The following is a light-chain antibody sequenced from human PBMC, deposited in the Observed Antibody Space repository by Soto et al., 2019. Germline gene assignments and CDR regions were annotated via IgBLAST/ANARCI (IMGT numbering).Light chain of an antibody. CDR2: GAS. Sequence: EIVLTQSPGTLSLSPGERATRSCRASQRVSSSYLAWYQQKPGQAPRLLIYGASSRATGIPDRFSGSGSGTDFTLTISRLEPEDFAVYYCQQYGSSPWTFGQGTKVEIK. J-gene: IGKJ1*01. V-gene: IGKV3-20*01. CDR1: QRVSSSY. CDR3: QQYGSSPWT.